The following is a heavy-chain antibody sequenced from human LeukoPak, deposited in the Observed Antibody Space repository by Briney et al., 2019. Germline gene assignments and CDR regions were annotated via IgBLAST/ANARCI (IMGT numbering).Heavy chain of an antibody. V-gene: IGHV1-8*01. J-gene: IGHJ4*02. Sequence: ASVKVSCKASGYTFTSYDINWVRQATGQGLEWMGWMNPNSGNTGYAQKFQGRVTMTRNTSISTAYMELSSLRSEDTAVYYCASFLDYYGSGSYHFDYWGQGTLVTASS. CDR1: GYTFTSYD. CDR2: MNPNSGNT. CDR3: ASFLDYYGSGSYHFDY. D-gene: IGHD3-10*01.